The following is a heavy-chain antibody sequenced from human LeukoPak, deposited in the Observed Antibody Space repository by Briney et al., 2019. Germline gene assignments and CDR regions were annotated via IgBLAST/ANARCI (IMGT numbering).Heavy chain of an antibody. CDR3: ARDSGRNRYFGL. V-gene: IGHV4-39*07. CDR1: GGPISSSSYY. J-gene: IGHJ2*01. CDR2: IYYSGST. Sequence: PSETLSLTCTVSGGPISSSSYYWGWIRQPPGKGLEWIGSIYYSGSTYYNPSLKSRVTISVDTSKSQFSLKLTSVTAADAAMYYCARDSGRNRYFGLWGRGALVTVPS.